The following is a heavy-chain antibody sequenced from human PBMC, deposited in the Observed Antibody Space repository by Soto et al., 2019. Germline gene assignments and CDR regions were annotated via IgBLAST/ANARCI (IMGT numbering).Heavy chain of an antibody. D-gene: IGHD3-3*01. CDR1: GGSITTSDYS. CDR2: IYHTGAT. J-gene: IGHJ6*02. V-gene: IGHV4-30-2*01. Sequence: SETLSLTCAVSGGSITTSDYSWSWIRQPPGRGLEWIGSIYHTGATHYIPSLKSRLTMSLDKSKNHFSLDLSSVTAADTALYYCVRERTIFGVAPGGGVDVWGQGTKVTVYS. CDR3: VRERTIFGVAPGGGVDV.